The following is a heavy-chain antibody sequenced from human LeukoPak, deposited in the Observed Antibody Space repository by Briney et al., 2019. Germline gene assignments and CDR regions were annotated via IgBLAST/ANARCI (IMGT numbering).Heavy chain of an antibody. CDR2: ISAYNGNT. CDR1: GYTFTSYG. CDR3: ARAXHVDTAMVVWFDP. Sequence: ASVKVSCKASGYTFTSYGISWVRQAPGQGLEWMGWISAYNGNTNYAQKLQGRITMTTDTSTSTAYMELRSLRSDDTAVYYCARAXHVDTAMVVWFDPWGQGTLVTVSS. V-gene: IGHV1-18*01. J-gene: IGHJ5*02. D-gene: IGHD5-18*01.